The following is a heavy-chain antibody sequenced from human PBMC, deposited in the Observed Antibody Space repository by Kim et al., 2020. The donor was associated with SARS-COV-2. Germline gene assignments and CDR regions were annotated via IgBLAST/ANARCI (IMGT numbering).Heavy chain of an antibody. Sequence: GGSLRLSCAASGFTFSSYSMNWVRQAPGKGLEWVSSISSSSSYIYYADSVKGRFTISRDNAKNSLYLQMNSLRAEDTAVYYCAREEQPHDAFDIWGQGTMVTVSS. V-gene: IGHV3-21*01. CDR2: ISSSSSYI. J-gene: IGHJ3*02. CDR1: GFTFSSYS. D-gene: IGHD6-13*01. CDR3: AREEQPHDAFDI.